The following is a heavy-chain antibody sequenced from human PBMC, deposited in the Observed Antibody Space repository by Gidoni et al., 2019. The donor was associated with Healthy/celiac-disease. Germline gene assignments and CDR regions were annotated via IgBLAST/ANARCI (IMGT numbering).Heavy chain of an antibody. V-gene: IGHV3-23*01. CDR1: GFTFSSYA. J-gene: IGHJ4*02. CDR3: AKKRLIQLWTTFDY. D-gene: IGHD5-18*01. Sequence: EVQLLESGGGLVQPGGSLRLSCAASGFTFSSYAMSWVRQAAGKGLEWVPAISGSGGSKYYADYVKGRFTISRDNSKNTLYLQRNSLRADDTAVYYWAKKRLIQLWTTFDYWGQGTLVTVSS. CDR2: ISGSGGSK.